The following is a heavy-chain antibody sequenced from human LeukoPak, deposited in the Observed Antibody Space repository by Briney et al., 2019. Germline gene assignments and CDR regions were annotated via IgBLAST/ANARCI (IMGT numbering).Heavy chain of an antibody. D-gene: IGHD6-6*01. V-gene: IGHV3-23*01. CDR1: GFTFSNYA. CDR2: ISGGGDTT. CDR3: AKDVTEGAARPDY. J-gene: IGHJ4*02. Sequence: GGSLRLSCAAAGFTFSNYAMTWVRQAPGKWLEWVSAISGGGDTTYYADSVKGRFTISRDNSKNTLYLQMNSLRVEDTAVYYCAKDVTEGAARPDYWGQGTLVIVSS.